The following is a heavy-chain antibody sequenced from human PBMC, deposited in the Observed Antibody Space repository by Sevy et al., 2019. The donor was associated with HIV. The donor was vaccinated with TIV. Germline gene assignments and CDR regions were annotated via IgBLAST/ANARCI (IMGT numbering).Heavy chain of an antibody. CDR1: GGSISSYY. D-gene: IGHD3-22*01. V-gene: IGHV4-59*01. Sequence: SETLSLTCTVSGGSISSYYWSWIRQPPGKGLEWIGYIYYSGSTNYNPSLKSRVTISVDTSKNQFSLKLSSVTAVDTAVYYCARHSSGYYYDYWGQGTLVTVSS. CDR3: ARHSSGYYYDY. J-gene: IGHJ4*02. CDR2: IYYSGST.